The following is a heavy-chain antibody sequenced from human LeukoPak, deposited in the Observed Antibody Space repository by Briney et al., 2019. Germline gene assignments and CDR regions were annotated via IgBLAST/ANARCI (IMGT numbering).Heavy chain of an antibody. CDR3: ARDQRGPYFQH. V-gene: IGHV4-61*02. Sequence: PSETLSLTCTVSGGSISSGSYYWSWIRQPAGKGLEWIGRIYTSGSTNYNPSLKSRVTISVDTSKNQFSLKLSSVTAADTAVYYCARDQRGPYFQHWGQGTLVTVSS. CDR1: GGSISSGSYY. J-gene: IGHJ1*01. CDR2: IYTSGST.